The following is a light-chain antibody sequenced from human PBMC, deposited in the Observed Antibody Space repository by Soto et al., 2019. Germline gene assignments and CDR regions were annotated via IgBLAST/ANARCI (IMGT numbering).Light chain of an antibody. CDR2: DNN. J-gene: IGLJ2*01. CDR3: GTWDSSLSAVV. V-gene: IGLV1-51*01. Sequence: QSVLTQPPSVSAAPGQKVTISCSGSSSNIGNNYVSWYQQIPGTAPKLLIYDNNKRPSGIPDRFSGSKSGTSATRGITGLQTGDETDYYCGTWDSSLSAVVFGGGTKVTVL. CDR1: SSNIGNNY.